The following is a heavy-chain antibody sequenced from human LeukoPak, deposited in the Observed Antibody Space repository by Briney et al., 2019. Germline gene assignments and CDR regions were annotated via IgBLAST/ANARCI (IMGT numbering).Heavy chain of an antibody. CDR3: ARDSNGWYFDN. V-gene: IGHV3-66*01. J-gene: IGHJ4*02. D-gene: IGHD6-19*01. Sequence: GGSLRLSCAASGFTVSTNYMSWVRQAPAKGLVWVSGIYSGGSGGATYYADSVKGRFTISRDNSKNTVYLQMNSLRAEDTAVYYCARDSNGWYFDNWGQGALVTVSS. CDR1: GFTVSTNY. CDR2: IYSGGSGGAT.